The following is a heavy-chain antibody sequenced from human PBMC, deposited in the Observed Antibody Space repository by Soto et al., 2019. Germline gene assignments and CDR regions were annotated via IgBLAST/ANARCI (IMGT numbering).Heavy chain of an antibody. J-gene: IGHJ6*02. Sequence: SETLSLTCTVSGGSISSGAHCGSWIRPHPEKGLEWIGNIYGSGSTYYNPSLKSRVTMSLDTSKNHFSLKLRSVTAADTAVYYCATTYSSTSRYYFYGVDVWGQGTTVTVSS. D-gene: IGHD6-19*01. CDR3: ATTYSSTSRYYFYGVDV. V-gene: IGHV4-31*03. CDR2: IYGSGST. CDR1: GGSISSGAHC.